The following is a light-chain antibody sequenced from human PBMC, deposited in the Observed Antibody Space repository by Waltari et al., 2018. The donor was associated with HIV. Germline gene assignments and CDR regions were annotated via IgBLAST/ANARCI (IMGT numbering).Light chain of an antibody. CDR1: SLRSSY. Sequence: SSELTQDPAVSLALGQTVRITCQGDSLRSSYASWYQQKPGQAPVLVIYGKNNRPSGIPDRFSGSSSGNTASLTITGAQAEDEADYYCNSRDSSGNLYVFGTGTKVTVL. J-gene: IGLJ1*01. CDR2: GKN. CDR3: NSRDSSGNLYV. V-gene: IGLV3-19*01.